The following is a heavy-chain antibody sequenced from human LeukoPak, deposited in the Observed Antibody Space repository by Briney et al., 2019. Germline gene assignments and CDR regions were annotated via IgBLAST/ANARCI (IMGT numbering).Heavy chain of an antibody. J-gene: IGHJ4*02. CDR1: GFTFSNYA. V-gene: IGHV3-23*01. Sequence: SGGSLRLSCAASGFTFSNYAMTWVRQAPGKGLEWVSAISASGDRPYYADSVKGRFTISRDNSENTVHLQMDSLRAEDTAIYYCSNWRESTMASFDNWGQGTRVTVSS. D-gene: IGHD4/OR15-4a*01. CDR2: ISASGDRP. CDR3: SNWRESTMASFDN.